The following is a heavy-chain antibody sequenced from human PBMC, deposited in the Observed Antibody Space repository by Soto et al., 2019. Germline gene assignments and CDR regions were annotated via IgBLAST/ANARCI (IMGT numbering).Heavy chain of an antibody. CDR1: GFTFSSYG. Sequence: GGSLRLSCAASGFTFSSYGMHWVRQAPGKGLEWVAVIWYDGSNKYYADSVKGRFTISRDNSKNTLYLQMNGLRAEDTAVYYCARMTTVTTLGIDYWGQGTLVTVPQ. CDR3: ARMTTVTTLGIDY. D-gene: IGHD4-17*01. CDR2: IWYDGSNK. V-gene: IGHV3-33*01. J-gene: IGHJ4*02.